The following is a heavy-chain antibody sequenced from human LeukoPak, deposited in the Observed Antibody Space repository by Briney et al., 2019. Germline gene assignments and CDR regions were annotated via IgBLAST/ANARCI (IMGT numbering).Heavy chain of an antibody. D-gene: IGHD3-3*01. J-gene: IGHJ5*02. CDR3: ARDQGFWSGYPNFWFDP. CDR2: VYYSGTT. CDR1: GGSISLSYYY. V-gene: IGHV4-39*07. Sequence: SETLSLTCSVSGGSISLSYYYWGWIRQPPGKALEWIVSVYYSGTTSYNPSRKSRVTISVDTSKNQFSLKLSSVTAADTAVYYCARDQGFWSGYPNFWFDPWGQGTLVTVSS.